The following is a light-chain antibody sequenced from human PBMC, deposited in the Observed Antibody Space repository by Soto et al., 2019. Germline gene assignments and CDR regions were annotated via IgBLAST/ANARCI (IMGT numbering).Light chain of an antibody. CDR2: DSN. Sequence: QSVLTQPPSVSAAPGQKVTISCSGSSSNIGNNYVSWYQQLPGTVPKLLIYDSNKRPSGIPDRFSGSKSGTSATLGITGLQTGDEADYYCGTWDSSLTAVVFGGGTKLTVL. V-gene: IGLV1-51*01. CDR3: GTWDSSLTAVV. J-gene: IGLJ2*01. CDR1: SSNIGNNY.